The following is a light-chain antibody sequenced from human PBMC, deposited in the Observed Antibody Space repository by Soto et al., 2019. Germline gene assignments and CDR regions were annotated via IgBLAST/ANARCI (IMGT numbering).Light chain of an antibody. CDR3: ISYTGSSTSYV. CDR2: GVS. CDR1: RSDIGSYNY. Sequence: QSALTQPASVSGSPGQSITISCSGTRSDIGSYNYVAWYQQFPGKTPKILIYGVSNRPSGVSSRFSGSKSGNTASLTISGLQAEDEADYYCISYTGSSTSYVFGIGTKVTVL. J-gene: IGLJ1*01. V-gene: IGLV2-14*01.